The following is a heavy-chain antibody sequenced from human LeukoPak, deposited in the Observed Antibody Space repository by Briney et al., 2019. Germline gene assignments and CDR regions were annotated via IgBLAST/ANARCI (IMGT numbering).Heavy chain of an antibody. CDR2: IYPGIYPGYSNT. CDR3: ARAHDKYHPFDY. Sequence: GGSLNISCKASGYTFTNDWIGWVRQMPGKGLEWMGIIYPGIYPGYSNTRYSPSFQGQVTFSADKSINTAYLQWSSLKASDTAIYYCARAHDKYHPFDYWGQGTLVTVSS. CDR1: GYTFTNDW. D-gene: IGHD3-9*01. V-gene: IGHV5-51*01. J-gene: IGHJ4*02.